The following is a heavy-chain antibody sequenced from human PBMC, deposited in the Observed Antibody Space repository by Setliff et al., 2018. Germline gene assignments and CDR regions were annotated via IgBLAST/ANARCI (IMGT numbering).Heavy chain of an antibody. J-gene: IGHJ4*02. Sequence: SETLSLTCTVSGGSIRNYYWSWIRQPPGKGLEWIGYIYYSGNTNYNPSLKSRVTISVGTSKNQFSLKLSSVTAADTAVYYCARARSLDFDYWGQGMLVTVSS. CDR3: ARARSLDFDY. V-gene: IGHV4-59*08. CDR1: GGSIRNYY. CDR2: IYYSGNT.